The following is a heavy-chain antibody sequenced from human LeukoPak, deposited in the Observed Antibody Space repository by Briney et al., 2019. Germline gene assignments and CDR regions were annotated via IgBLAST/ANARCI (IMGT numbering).Heavy chain of an antibody. Sequence: GGSLRLSCAASGFTFSNYWMSWVRQAPGKGLEWVANIKYDEVEKYHVDSVKGRFTISRDNAKKSLYLQMNSLRAEDTAVYHCARDTGALVTHFDYWGQGTLVTVSS. J-gene: IGHJ4*02. CDR1: GFTFSNYW. V-gene: IGHV3-7*03. CDR3: ARDTGALVTHFDY. CDR2: IKYDEVEK. D-gene: IGHD5-18*01.